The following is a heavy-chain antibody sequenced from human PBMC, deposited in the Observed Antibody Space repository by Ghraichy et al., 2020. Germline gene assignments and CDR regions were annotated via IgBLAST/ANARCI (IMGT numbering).Heavy chain of an antibody. Sequence: SVKVSCKASGGTFSSYAISWVRQAPGQGLEWMGRIIPILGIANYAQKFQGRVTITADKSTSTAYMELSSLRSEDTAVYYCARDGVVAARGDYYYYYYMDVWGKGTTVTVSS. CDR1: GGTFSSYA. D-gene: IGHD6-6*01. V-gene: IGHV1-69*04. CDR2: IIPILGIA. CDR3: ARDGVVAARGDYYYYYYMDV. J-gene: IGHJ6*03.